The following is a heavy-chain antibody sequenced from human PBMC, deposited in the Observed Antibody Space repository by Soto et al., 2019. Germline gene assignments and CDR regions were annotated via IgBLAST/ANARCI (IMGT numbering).Heavy chain of an antibody. CDR1: GGSFSGYY. CDR2: INHSGST. Sequence: SETLSLTCAVYGGSFSGYYWSWIRQPPGKGLEWIGEINHSGSTNYNPSLKSRVTISVDTSKNQFSLKLSSVTAADTTVYYCARGYYDFWSGYYRTHDAFDIWGQGTMVTVSS. V-gene: IGHV4-34*01. D-gene: IGHD3-3*01. CDR3: ARGYYDFWSGYYRTHDAFDI. J-gene: IGHJ3*02.